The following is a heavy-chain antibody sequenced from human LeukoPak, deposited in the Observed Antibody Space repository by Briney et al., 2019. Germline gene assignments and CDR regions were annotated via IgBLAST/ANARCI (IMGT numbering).Heavy chain of an antibody. Sequence: PSDTLSLTCTVSGGSINSDYWSWIRQPPGKGLECIGYIYYSGSTNYNPSLKRRVTISADTSKNQLSLKVSSVTAADTAVYYCARLDSSGWFFDSWGQGTLVTVSS. CDR2: IYYSGST. J-gene: IGHJ4*02. D-gene: IGHD6-19*01. CDR3: ARLDSSGWFFDS. V-gene: IGHV4-59*08. CDR1: GGSINSDY.